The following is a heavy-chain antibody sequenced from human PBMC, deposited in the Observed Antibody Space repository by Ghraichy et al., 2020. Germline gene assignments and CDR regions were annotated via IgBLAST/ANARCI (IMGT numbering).Heavy chain of an antibody. CDR1: GGSFSGYY. D-gene: IGHD3-3*01. Sequence: ETLSLTCAVYGGSFSGYYWSWIRQPPGKGLEWIGEINHSGSTNYNPSLKSRVTISVDTSKNQFSLKLSSVTAADTAVYYCARGPGVYYYYGMDVWGQGTTVTVSS. CDR3: ARGPGVYYYYGMDV. V-gene: IGHV4-34*01. J-gene: IGHJ6*02. CDR2: INHSGST.